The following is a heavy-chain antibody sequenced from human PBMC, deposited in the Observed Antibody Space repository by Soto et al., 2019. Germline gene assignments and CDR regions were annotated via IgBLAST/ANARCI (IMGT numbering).Heavy chain of an antibody. J-gene: IGHJ4*02. Sequence: EVQLVESGGGLVQPGKALRLSCAASGFTFSKYWMHWVRQAPGKGPVWVSYISGDGTTTDYADSVKGRFTISRDNAKNTLYLQMDSLRVEGTAVYYCAIQDCTNDVCLEAAVTVGGALEYWGQGAQVTVTS. V-gene: IGHV3-74*01. D-gene: IGHD2-8*01. CDR2: ISGDGTTT. CDR1: GFTFSKYW. CDR3: AIQDCTNDVCLEAAVTVGGALEY.